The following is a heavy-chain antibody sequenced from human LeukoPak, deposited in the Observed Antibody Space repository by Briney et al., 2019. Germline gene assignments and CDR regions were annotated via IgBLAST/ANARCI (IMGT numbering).Heavy chain of an antibody. CDR2: ISSSSGDI. Sequence: GGSLRLSCAASGFTFSSYSMNWVRQAPGKGLEWVSSISSSSGDIYSTDSLKGRFTISRDNAKSSLYLQMNSLRAEDTAVYYCARVSDIVVVPAAMGLDAFDIWGQGTMVTVSS. CDR1: GFTFSSYS. V-gene: IGHV3-21*01. D-gene: IGHD2-2*01. J-gene: IGHJ3*02. CDR3: ARVSDIVVVPAAMGLDAFDI.